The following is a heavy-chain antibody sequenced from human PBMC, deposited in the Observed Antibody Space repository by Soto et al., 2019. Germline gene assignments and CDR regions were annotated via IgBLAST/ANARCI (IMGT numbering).Heavy chain of an antibody. J-gene: IGHJ4*02. D-gene: IGHD5-12*01. CDR3: ARGRYSGYDRYYFDY. Sequence: PSETLSLTCAVSGYSLSSGYFWGWIRQPPGKGPEWIGSIYHSGSTYYNSSLKSRLTISVDTSKNRFSLHLSSVTAADTAVYYCARGRYSGYDRYYFDYWGQGTLVTVS. V-gene: IGHV4-38-2*01. CDR2: IYHSGST. CDR1: GYSLSSGYF.